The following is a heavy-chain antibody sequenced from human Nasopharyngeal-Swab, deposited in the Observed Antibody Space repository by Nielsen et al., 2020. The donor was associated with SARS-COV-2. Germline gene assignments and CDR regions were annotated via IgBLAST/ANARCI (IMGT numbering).Heavy chain of an antibody. D-gene: IGHD5-18*01. V-gene: IGHV1-69*13. J-gene: IGHJ6*03. Sequence: SVKVSCKASGGTFSSYAISWVRQAPGQGLEWMGGIIPIFGTANYAQKFQGRVTITADESTSTAYMELSSLRSEDTAVYYCARAANPRQTTLDTAMVEAFGGYYYYYMDVWGKGTTVTVSS. CDR3: ARAANPRQTTLDTAMVEAFGGYYYYYMDV. CDR2: IIPIFGTA. CDR1: GGTFSSYA.